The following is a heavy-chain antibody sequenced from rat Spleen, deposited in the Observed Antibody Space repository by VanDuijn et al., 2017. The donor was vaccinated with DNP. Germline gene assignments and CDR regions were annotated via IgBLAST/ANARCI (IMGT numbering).Heavy chain of an antibody. J-gene: IGHJ4*01. V-gene: IGHV3-3*01. CDR2: VNSAGST. Sequence: EVQLQESGPGLVKPSQSLSLTCSVTGYSITSSYRWSWIRKFPGNKLEWMGSVNSAGSTNYNPSLKSRISITRDKAKNHFFQQVNSVTTEDTATYYCARWHGYNPPYAMDAWGQGTSVTVSS. D-gene: IGHD1-4*01. CDR1: GYSITSSYR. CDR3: ARWHGYNPPYAMDA.